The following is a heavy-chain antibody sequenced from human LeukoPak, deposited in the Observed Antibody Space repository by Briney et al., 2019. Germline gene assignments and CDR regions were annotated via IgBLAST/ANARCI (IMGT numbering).Heavy chain of an antibody. CDR3: AKERQRGSLDY. CDR2: ISYDGSYK. Sequence: GGSLRLSCAASGFTFSSYGMHWVRQAPGKGLEWVAVISYDGSYKYYADSVKGRFTISRDNSKNTLYLQMNSLRAEDTAVCYCAKERQRGSLDYWGQGTLVTVSS. V-gene: IGHV3-30*18. J-gene: IGHJ4*02. CDR1: GFTFSSYG.